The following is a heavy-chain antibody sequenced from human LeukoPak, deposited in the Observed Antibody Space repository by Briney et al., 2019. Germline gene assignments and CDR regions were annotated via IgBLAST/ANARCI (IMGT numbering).Heavy chain of an antibody. CDR2: LIPIYGSA. D-gene: IGHD3-22*01. J-gene: IGHJ3*01. CDR1: GGSFTFTSHA. Sequence: SVKVSCKASGGSFTFTSHAISWVRQAPGQGLEWMGGLIPIYGSANYAQKFQGRVTITSDESTRTVYMELSSLRPEDSAVYYCTGFFYDNSGDAFDLWGQGTMVTVSS. CDR3: TGFFYDNSGDAFDL. V-gene: IGHV1-69*01.